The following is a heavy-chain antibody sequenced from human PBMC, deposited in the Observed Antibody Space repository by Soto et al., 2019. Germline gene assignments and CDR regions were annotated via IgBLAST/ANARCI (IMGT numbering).Heavy chain of an antibody. J-gene: IGHJ4*02. V-gene: IGHV3-23*01. Sequence: EVQVLESGGGLVQPGGYLRLSCAASGFTFSSYAMNWVRQAPGKGLEWVSVISGSGGSTYYADSVKGRFTISRDNSKNRLCLQMNSLRAEDTAVDYCARRSSGWYFDYWGQGTLVTVSS. D-gene: IGHD6-19*01. CDR1: GFTFSSYA. CDR2: ISGSGGST. CDR3: ARRSSGWYFDY.